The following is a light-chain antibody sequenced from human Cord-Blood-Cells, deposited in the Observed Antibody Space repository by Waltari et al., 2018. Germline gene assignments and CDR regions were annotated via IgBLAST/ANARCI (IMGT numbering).Light chain of an antibody. J-gene: IGLJ3*02. V-gene: IGLV2-23*01. CDR2: EDR. CDR3: CSYARSSTWV. CDR1: TSDVGSYKL. Sequence: QSALTQPASVSGSPAQSITLSCTGTTSDVGSYKLVSWDQQHPDTAPKLMIYEDRKRPSGVSKCFSCYKSGTAASVTISVLQAEDEADYCCCSYARSSTWVFGGGTKLTVL.